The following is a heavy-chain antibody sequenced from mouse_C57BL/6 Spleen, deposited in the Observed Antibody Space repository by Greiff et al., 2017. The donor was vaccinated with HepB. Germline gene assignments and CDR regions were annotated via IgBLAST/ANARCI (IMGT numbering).Heavy chain of an antibody. CDR2: IYPGDGDT. V-gene: IGHV1-80*01. Sequence: VQLQQSGAELVKPGASVKISCKASGYAFSSYWMNWVKQRPGKGLEWIGQIYPGDGDTNYNGKFKGKATLTADKSSSTAYMQLSSLTSEDSAVYFCARDYGSSYPYWYFDVWGTGTTVTVSS. D-gene: IGHD1-1*01. CDR3: ARDYGSSYPYWYFDV. J-gene: IGHJ1*03. CDR1: GYAFSSYW.